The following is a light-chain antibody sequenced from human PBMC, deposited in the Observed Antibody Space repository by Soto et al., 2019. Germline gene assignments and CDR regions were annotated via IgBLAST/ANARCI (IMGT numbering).Light chain of an antibody. CDR2: GVS. CDR3: GQFVSSPPRT. CDR1: QTVSRTF. V-gene: IGKV3-20*01. Sequence: EIVLTQSPGTLSLSPGERATLSCRASQTVSRTFLAWYQQQPGQAPRLLIYGVSNRATGIPDRFSGSGSGTDFTLTINRLEPEDFAVYFCGQFVSSPPRTFGQGTKVEI. J-gene: IGKJ1*01.